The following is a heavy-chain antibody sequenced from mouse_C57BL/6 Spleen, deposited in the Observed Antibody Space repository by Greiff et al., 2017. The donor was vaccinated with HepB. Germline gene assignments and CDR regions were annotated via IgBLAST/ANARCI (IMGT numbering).Heavy chain of an antibody. CDR2: IYPGGGYP. V-gene: IGHV1-63*01. CDR3: ARGGSSYVRYLDY. D-gene: IGHD1-1*01. CDR1: GYTFTNYW. J-gene: IGHJ2*01. Sequence: QVQLQQSGAELVRPGTSVKMSCKASGYTFTNYWIGWAKQRPGHGLEWIGDIYPGGGYPNYNEKFKGKATLTADKSSSTAYMQFSSLTAEDSAIYYCARGGSSYVRYLDYWGQGTTLTVSS.